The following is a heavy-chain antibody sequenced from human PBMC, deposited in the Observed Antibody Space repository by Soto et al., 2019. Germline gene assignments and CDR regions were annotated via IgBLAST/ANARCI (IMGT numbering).Heavy chain of an antibody. CDR3: ARASGSGSYYSPADS. CDR2: IYPGDSDT. V-gene: IGHV5-51*01. CDR1: GYCFTSYW. Sequence: GESLKISCQGSGYCFTSYWIGWVSQMPGKGLEWMGIIYPGDSDTRYSPSFQGQVTISADKSISTAYLQWSSLKASDTAMYYCARASGSGSYYSPADSWGQGTLVTVSS. D-gene: IGHD3-10*01. J-gene: IGHJ4*02.